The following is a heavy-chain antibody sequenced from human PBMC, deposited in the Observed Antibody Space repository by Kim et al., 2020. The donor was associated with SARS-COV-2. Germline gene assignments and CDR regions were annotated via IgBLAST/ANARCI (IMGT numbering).Heavy chain of an antibody. D-gene: IGHD1-1*01. CDR3: ARGLNWNYVPY. J-gene: IGHJ4*02. CDR1: GGSFSGYY. CDR2: INHSGST. V-gene: IGHV4-34*01. Sequence: SETLSLTCAVYGGSFSGYYWSWIRQPPGKGLEWIGEINHSGSTNYNPSLKSRVTISVDTSKNQFSLKLSSVTAADTAVYYCARGLNWNYVPYWGQGTLVTVPS.